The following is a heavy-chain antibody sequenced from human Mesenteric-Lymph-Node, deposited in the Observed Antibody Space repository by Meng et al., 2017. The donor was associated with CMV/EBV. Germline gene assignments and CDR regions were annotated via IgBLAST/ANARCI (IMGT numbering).Heavy chain of an antibody. V-gene: IGHV4-39*07. CDR2: IHYSGST. CDR3: ARDLYYYFDMDV. Sequence: SETLSLTCTVSGGSISSNNYYWGWIRQPPGKGLEWIASIHYSGSTDYNPSLRSRVTISVDTSKNQFSLKLSSVTAADTAVYYCARDLYYYFDMDVWGQGTTVTVSS. CDR1: GGSISSNNYY. J-gene: IGHJ6*02.